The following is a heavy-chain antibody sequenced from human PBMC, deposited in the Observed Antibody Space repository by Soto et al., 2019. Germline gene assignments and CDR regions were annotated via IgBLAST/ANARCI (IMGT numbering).Heavy chain of an antibody. CDR3: AKLKGGLGRFYGLDA. Sequence: GGSLRLSCRASGFTFKNYAMTWVRKCPGKGLQWVSLMTGGGTTDYADSAKGRFIISRDNSKNTLSLQMHNLRADDTALYYCAKLKGGLGRFYGLDAWGQGTMVTVSS. D-gene: IGHD3-3*01. J-gene: IGHJ6*02. CDR1: GFTFKNYA. V-gene: IGHV3-23*01. CDR2: MTGGGTT.